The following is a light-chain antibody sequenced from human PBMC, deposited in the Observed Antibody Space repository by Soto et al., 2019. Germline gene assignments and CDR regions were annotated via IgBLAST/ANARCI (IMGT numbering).Light chain of an antibody. CDR1: QSVSSSY. J-gene: IGKJ1*01. V-gene: IGKV3-20*01. CDR2: GAS. CDR3: QQYGSPPPWT. Sequence: EIVLTQSPGTLSLSPGERATLSCRASQSVSSSYLAWYQQKPGQSPRLLIYGASSRATDIPDRFSGSGSGTDFTLTISRLEPEDFAVYYCQQYGSPPPWTFGQGTKVEIK.